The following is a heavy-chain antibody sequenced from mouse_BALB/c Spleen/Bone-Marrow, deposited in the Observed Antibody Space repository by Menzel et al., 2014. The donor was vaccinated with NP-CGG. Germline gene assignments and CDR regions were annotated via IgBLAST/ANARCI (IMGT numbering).Heavy chain of an antibody. Sequence: VQLQQSGAELVKPGASVKLSCTASGFNIKDTYMHWVKQRPEQGLEWIGRIDPANGNTNYDPRFQGKATITADTSSNTAYLQLSSLTSEDTAVYYCARYGGRYYAMDYWGQGISVTVSS. J-gene: IGHJ4*01. D-gene: IGHD1-1*01. CDR3: ARYGGRYYAMDY. V-gene: IGHV14-3*02. CDR1: GFNIKDTY. CDR2: IDPANGNT.